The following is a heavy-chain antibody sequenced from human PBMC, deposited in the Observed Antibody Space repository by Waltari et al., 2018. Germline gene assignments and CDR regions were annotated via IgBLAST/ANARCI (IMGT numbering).Heavy chain of an antibody. J-gene: IGHJ3*02. D-gene: IGHD3-16*01. CDR3: ARRFGYYDYIWGSHDAFDI. CDR1: GYSFTSYW. CDR2: IYPGDSDT. Sequence: EVQLVQSGAEVKKPGESLKISCKGSGYSFTSYWIGWVRQMPGKGLEWMGIIYPGDSDTRYSPSFQGQVTISADKSISTAYLQWSSLKASDTAMYYCARRFGYYDYIWGSHDAFDIWGQGTMVTVSS. V-gene: IGHV5-51*01.